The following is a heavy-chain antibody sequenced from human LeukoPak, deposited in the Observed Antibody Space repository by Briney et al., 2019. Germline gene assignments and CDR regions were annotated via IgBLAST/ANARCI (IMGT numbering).Heavy chain of an antibody. CDR2: ISYDGSNK. V-gene: IGHV3-30*18. J-gene: IGHJ4*02. CDR3: AKDSLWFGELFGLIDY. D-gene: IGHD3-10*01. CDR1: GFTFSRYG. Sequence: GGSLRLSCAASGFTFSRYGMHWVRQAPGKGLEGVAVISYDGSNKYYADSVKGRFTISRDNSKNTLYLQMNSLRAEDTAVYYCAKDSLWFGELFGLIDYWGQGTLVTVSS.